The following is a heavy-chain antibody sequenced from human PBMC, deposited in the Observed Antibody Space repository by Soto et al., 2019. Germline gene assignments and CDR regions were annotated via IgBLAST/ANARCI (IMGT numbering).Heavy chain of an antibody. V-gene: IGHV1-18*01. Sequence: QVQLVQSGAEVKKPGASVKVSCKASGYTFTNFGISWVRQAPGQGLEWMGWISAYNGNTNYEQKIQERVTITTETSKSTDYMEVRNLRFNDTAVYYFERGETPIDYWGKGTLVTVTS. CDR1: GYTFTNFG. D-gene: IGHD1-26*01. CDR3: ERGETPIDY. CDR2: ISAYNGNT. J-gene: IGHJ4*02.